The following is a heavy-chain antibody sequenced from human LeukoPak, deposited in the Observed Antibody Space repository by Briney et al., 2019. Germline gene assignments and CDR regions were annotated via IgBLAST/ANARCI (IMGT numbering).Heavy chain of an antibody. V-gene: IGHV4-38-2*02. CDR2: IYHSGST. J-gene: IGHJ4*02. CDR1: GYSISSGYY. Sequence: PSETLSLTCAVSGYSISSGYYWGWIRQPPGKGLEWIGSIYHSGSTYYNPSLKSRVTISVDTSKNQFSLKLSSVTAADTAVYYCAREGGYCSGGRCHRHFDYWGQGTLVTVSS. CDR3: AREGGYCSGGRCHRHFDY. D-gene: IGHD2-15*01.